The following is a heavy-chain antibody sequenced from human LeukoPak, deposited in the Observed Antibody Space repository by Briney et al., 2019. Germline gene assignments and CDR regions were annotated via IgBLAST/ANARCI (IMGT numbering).Heavy chain of an antibody. D-gene: IGHD5-12*01. Sequence: GGSLRLSCAASGFTFSRFWMSWVRQAPGKGLEWVANIKQDGSEKYYVDSVKGRFTISRDNAKNSLYLRMNSLRAEDTAVFYCARDGTYTDYDPDFDIWGQGTLVTVSS. CDR3: ARDGTYTDYDPDFDI. CDR2: IKQDGSEK. V-gene: IGHV3-7*04. J-gene: IGHJ4*02. CDR1: GFTFSRFW.